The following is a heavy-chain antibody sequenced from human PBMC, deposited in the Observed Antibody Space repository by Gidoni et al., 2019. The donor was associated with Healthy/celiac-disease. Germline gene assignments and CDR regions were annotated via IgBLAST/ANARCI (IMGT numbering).Heavy chain of an antibody. CDR1: GFTFSSYW. V-gene: IGHV3-7*03. CDR2: IQQDGSEK. D-gene: IGHD3-16*01. CDR3: ARDGGDNPSYSR. Sequence: EVQLVESGGGLVQPGGSLRLSCAASGFTFSSYWMSWVRQVPGKGLGWVANIQQDGSEKYYVDSVKGRFTISRDNAKNSLYLQMNSLRAEDTAVYYCARDGGDNPSYSRWGQGTLVTVSS. J-gene: IGHJ4*02.